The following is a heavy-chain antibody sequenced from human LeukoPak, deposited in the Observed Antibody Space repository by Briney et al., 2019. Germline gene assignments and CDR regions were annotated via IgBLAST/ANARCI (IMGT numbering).Heavy chain of an antibody. J-gene: IGHJ3*02. CDR3: AKGGSPGYNHNAFDM. V-gene: IGHV3-48*03. Sequence: QPRGSLRLSCEASGLTFSIFEMNWVRMAPGKGLEWVSFFSCSGDIKLYADSVRGRFTISRDNGKNSLYLHMNSLRAEDTAVYYCAKGGSPGYNHNAFDMWGQGTMVAVS. CDR2: FSCSGDIK. D-gene: IGHD3-9*01. CDR1: GLTFSIFE.